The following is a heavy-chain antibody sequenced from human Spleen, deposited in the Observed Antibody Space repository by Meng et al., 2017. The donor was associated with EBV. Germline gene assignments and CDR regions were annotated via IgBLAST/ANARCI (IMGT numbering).Heavy chain of an antibody. Sequence: VQLQEPGPGLVKPSETLSLTCTVSGGSVSRGSYYWSWIRQPPGKGLEWIGYIYHSGSTKYNPSLTSRVTISVDTSKNQFSLNLRSVTAADTAVYYCARDGYSSGIDYWGQGTLVTVSS. CDR2: IYHSGST. V-gene: IGHV4-61*01. CDR3: ARDGYSSGIDY. CDR1: GGSVSRGSYY. J-gene: IGHJ4*02. D-gene: IGHD6-19*01.